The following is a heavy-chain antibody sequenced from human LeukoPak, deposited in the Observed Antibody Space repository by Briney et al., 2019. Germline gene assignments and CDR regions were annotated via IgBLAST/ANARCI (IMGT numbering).Heavy chain of an antibody. CDR3: ARDFGPYGMDV. CDR2: INSDGSST. V-gene: IGHV3-74*01. J-gene: IGHJ6*02. Sequence: PGGSLRLSCAASGFSFSSYWMHCVRQAPGKGLVWVSRINSDGSSTSYADSVKGRFTISRDNAKNTLYLQMNSLRAEDTAVYYCARDFGPYGMDVWGQGTTVTVSS. CDR1: GFSFSSYW. D-gene: IGHD3-16*01.